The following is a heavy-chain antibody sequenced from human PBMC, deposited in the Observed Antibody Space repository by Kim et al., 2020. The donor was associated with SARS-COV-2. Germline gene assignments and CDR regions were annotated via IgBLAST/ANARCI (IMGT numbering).Heavy chain of an antibody. D-gene: IGHD6-19*01. V-gene: IGHV5-51*01. J-gene: IGHJ6*02. CDR3: ARHQMAGTSLDV. Sequence: RYSPSFQGQVTISADKSISTAYLQWSSLKASDTAMYYCARHQMAGTSLDVWGQGTTVTVSS.